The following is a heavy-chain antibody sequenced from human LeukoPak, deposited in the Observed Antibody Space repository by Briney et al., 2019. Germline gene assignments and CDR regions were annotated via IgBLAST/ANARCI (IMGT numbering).Heavy chain of an antibody. D-gene: IGHD3-3*01. CDR1: GYTFTSYD. CDR3: ARAPTFLEWSRDYYYYYYYMDV. Sequence: ASVKVSCKASGYTFTSYDINWVRQATGQGLEWMGWMNPNSGNTGYAQKFQGRVTITRNTSISTAYMELSSLRSEDTAVYYCARAPTFLEWSRDYYYYYYYMDVWGKGTTVTVSS. CDR2: MNPNSGNT. J-gene: IGHJ6*03. V-gene: IGHV1-8*03.